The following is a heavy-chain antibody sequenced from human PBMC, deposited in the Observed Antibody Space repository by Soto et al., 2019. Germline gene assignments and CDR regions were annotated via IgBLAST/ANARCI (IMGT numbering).Heavy chain of an antibody. D-gene: IGHD3-10*01. V-gene: IGHV4-59*01. Sequence: PSETLSLTCSGSGGCMRSYCWNWVRQPPGRGLEWIGYVYHSGSTNYNPSLKSRVSISVDVSRNHLSLTLHSVTAADTAVYFCKSYYSTSYSPDYWGQGTLVPVSS. J-gene: IGHJ4*02. CDR3: KSYYSTSYSPDY. CDR2: VYHSGST. CDR1: GGCMRSYC.